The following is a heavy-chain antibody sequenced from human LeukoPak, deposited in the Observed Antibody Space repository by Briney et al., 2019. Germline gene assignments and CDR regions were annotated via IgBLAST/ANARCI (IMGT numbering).Heavy chain of an antibody. Sequence: GGSLRLSCAASGFTFSRYWMSWVRQAPGKGLEWVANIKEDGSEKYYVDSVKGRLTISRDNAKNSLSLQIKSLRAEDTAVYYCARAGYDSSGYYSYWGQGTLVTVSS. CDR1: GFTFSRYW. CDR2: IKEDGSEK. V-gene: IGHV3-7*01. J-gene: IGHJ4*02. D-gene: IGHD3-22*01. CDR3: ARAGYDSSGYYSY.